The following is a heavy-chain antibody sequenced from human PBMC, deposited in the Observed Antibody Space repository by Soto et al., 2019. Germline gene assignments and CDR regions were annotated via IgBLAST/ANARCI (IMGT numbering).Heavy chain of an antibody. V-gene: IGHV3-30-3*01. Sequence: GGSLRLSCAASGFTFSSYAMHWVRQAPGKGLEWVAVISYDGSNKYYADSVKGRFTISRDNSKNTLYLQMNSLRAEDTAVYYCARIKSPWRIYYFDYWGQGTLVTVSS. J-gene: IGHJ4*02. CDR3: ARIKSPWRIYYFDY. D-gene: IGHD3-3*01. CDR1: GFTFSSYA. CDR2: ISYDGSNK.